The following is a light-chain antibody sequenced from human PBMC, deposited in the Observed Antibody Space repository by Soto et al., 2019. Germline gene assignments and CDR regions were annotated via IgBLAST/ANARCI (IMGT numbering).Light chain of an antibody. CDR3: HQTFTTPHT. J-gene: IGKJ2*01. V-gene: IGKV1-39*01. Sequence: DIQMTQSPLSLSASVGDRVAITCRSSLSINTYLNWIQQKPGKAPKVLIYGASSLQNGVPSRFSGSGYGTSFTLTISSLQPEDSATYYFHQTFTTPHTFGRGTHLEIK. CDR2: GAS. CDR1: LSINTY.